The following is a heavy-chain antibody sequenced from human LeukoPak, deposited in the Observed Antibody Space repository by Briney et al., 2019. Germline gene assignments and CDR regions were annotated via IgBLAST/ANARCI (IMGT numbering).Heavy chain of an antibody. V-gene: IGHV3-53*01. D-gene: IGHD3-10*01. CDR3: ASRGTSYGSGTYFGA. Sequence: GGSLRLSCAVSGITVSSTYVSWVRQAPGKGLEWVSIIYSGGSTYYTDSVKGRFTISRDNSKNTVYLQMNSLRDEDTAVYYCASRGTSYGSGTYFGAWGQGTVVTVSS. CDR1: GITVSSTY. J-gene: IGHJ4*02. CDR2: IYSGGST.